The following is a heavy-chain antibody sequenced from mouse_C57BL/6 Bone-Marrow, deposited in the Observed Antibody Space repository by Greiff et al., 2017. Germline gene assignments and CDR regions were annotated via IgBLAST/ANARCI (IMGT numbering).Heavy chain of an antibody. CDR1: GYTFTDYE. V-gene: IGHV1-15*01. J-gene: IGHJ2*01. CDR2: IDPETGGS. CDR3: TRSGSNYEGDY. D-gene: IGHD2-5*01. Sequence: QVQLQQSGAELVRPGASVTLSCKASGYTFTDYEMHWVKQTPVHGLAWIGAIDPETGGSAYNQKFKGKAILTADKSSSTAYMELRSLTSEDSAVYYCTRSGSNYEGDYWGQGTTLTVSS.